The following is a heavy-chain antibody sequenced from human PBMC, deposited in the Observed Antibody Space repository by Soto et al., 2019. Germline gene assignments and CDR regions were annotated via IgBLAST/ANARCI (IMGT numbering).Heavy chain of an antibody. D-gene: IGHD1-1*01. CDR3: ARNWDGYFGL. CDR1: GFTFRSYE. V-gene: IGHV3-48*03. Sequence: EVQLVESGGGLVQPGGSLRLSCAASGFTFRSYEMNWVRQVPGKGLEWVAYISGTTTFYADSVKGRFTISRDNAKNSLYLQLDSLRAGDMAVYYCARNWDGYFGLWGQGTLVSVSS. CDR2: ISGTTT. J-gene: IGHJ4*02.